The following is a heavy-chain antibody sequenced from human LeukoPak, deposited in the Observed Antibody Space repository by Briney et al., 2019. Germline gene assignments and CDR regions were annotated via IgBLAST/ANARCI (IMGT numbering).Heavy chain of an antibody. V-gene: IGHV5-51*01. CDR1: GYCFTSYW. Sequence: GESLQISCKGSGYCFTSYWIGWVRRLAGKGLEWMGIIYPGDCDTRYSPYFQGQVTISADKSINTAYLQWSSLKASDTAMYYCARQGSGYDSATYFDYWGQGTLVTVSS. CDR3: ARQGSGYDSATYFDY. J-gene: IGHJ4*02. CDR2: IYPGDCDT. D-gene: IGHD5-12*01.